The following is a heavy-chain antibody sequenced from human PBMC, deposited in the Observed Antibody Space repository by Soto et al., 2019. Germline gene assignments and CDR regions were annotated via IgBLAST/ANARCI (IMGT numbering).Heavy chain of an antibody. V-gene: IGHV1-69*13. J-gene: IGHJ5*02. CDR2: IIPIFGTA. D-gene: IGHD6-13*01. Sequence: RASVKVSCKASGGTFSSYAISWVRQAPGQGLEWMGGIIPIFGTANYAQKFQGRVTITADESTSTAYMELSSLRSEDTAVYYCARGASYSSSWYDGGDWFDPWGQGTLVTVSS. CDR1: GGTFSSYA. CDR3: ARGASYSSSWYDGGDWFDP.